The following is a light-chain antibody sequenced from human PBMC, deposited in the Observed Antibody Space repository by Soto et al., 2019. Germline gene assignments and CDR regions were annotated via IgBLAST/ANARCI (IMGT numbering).Light chain of an antibody. CDR2: DAS. V-gene: IGKV3-20*01. J-gene: IGKJ1*01. CDR1: QSVSSSY. CDR3: QQYNNWPRT. Sequence: EIVLTQSPCTLYLSPGDRDTTSCSPSQSVSSSYLAWYQQKPGQAPRLLIYDASTRASGIPARFRGSGSGTDFTLTISSLEPEDFAVYYCQQYNNWPRTFGQGTKVDI.